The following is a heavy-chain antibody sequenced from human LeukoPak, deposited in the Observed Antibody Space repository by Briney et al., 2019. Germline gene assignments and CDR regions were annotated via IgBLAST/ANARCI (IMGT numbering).Heavy chain of an antibody. CDR3: ARGWELDS. J-gene: IGHJ4*02. CDR1: GYTFTNYV. Sequence: ASVKVSCKASGYTFTNYVISWVRQAPGQGLEWMGWTHSYNGNTNYAQKLQGRVTMTTDTSTSTAYMELRRLKSDDTAVYYCARGWELDSWGRGTLVTVSS. V-gene: IGHV1-18*01. CDR2: THSYNGNT. D-gene: IGHD1-26*01.